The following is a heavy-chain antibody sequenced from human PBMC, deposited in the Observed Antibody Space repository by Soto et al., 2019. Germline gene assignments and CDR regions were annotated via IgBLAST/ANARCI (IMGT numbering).Heavy chain of an antibody. V-gene: IGHV4-59*01. CDR2: IYASGSP. Sequence: SETLSLTWTISGGSISVYYWSWIRQPPGQGLEWIGYIYASGSPYYDPSLKSRVTISADTSKNQISLKLTSPTAADTAVYYCAGGRLMTFWGVISMAYFHHWGQGTLVTVSS. CDR1: GGSISVYY. J-gene: IGHJ1*01. D-gene: IGHD3-16*02. CDR3: AGGRLMTFWGVISMAYFHH.